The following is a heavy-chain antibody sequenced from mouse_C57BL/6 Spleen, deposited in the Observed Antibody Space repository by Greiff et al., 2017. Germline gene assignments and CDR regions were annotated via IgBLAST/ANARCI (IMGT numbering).Heavy chain of an antibody. J-gene: IGHJ3*01. CDR3: ARSWDGN. CDR1: GYTFTGYW. D-gene: IGHD4-1*01. CDR2: IDPSSGGT. Sequence: QVQLQQSGTELVKPGASVKLSCKASGYTFTGYWMHWVKQRPGQGLEWIGNIDPSSGGTNYNEKFKSKATLTVHKSSSSAYMQLSSLTSEDSAVYDGARSWDGNWGQGTLVTVSA. V-gene: IGHV1-53*01.